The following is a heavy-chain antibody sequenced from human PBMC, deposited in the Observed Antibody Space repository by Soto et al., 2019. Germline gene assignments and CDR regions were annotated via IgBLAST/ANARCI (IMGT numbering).Heavy chain of an antibody. CDR3: EKQRVELGDYYGESTYLKH. CDR2: ISYDGSNK. Sequence: PWGSLRLSCAASGFTFSSYGMHWFRQAPGKGLEWVAVISYDGSNKYYADSVKGRFTISRDNSKNTLYLQMNSLRAEDTAVYYCEKQRVELGDYYGESTYLKHWGKRTTVTV. J-gene: IGHJ1*01. D-gene: IGHD3-16*01. V-gene: IGHV3-30*18. CDR1: GFTFSSYG.